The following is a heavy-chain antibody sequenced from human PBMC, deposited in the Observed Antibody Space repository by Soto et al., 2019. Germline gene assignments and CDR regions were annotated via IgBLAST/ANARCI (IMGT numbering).Heavy chain of an antibody. CDR3: ARLQGGAFDT. CDR2: IYYSGRT. V-gene: IGHV4-39*01. J-gene: IGHJ3*02. D-gene: IGHD2-15*01. CDR1: GDSFSCGSYY. Sequence: SETLSLTCTVSGDSFSCGSYYWGWLRQPPGKGLEWIVNIYYSGRTYYNPSLKSRVTISVDTSKNQFSLKLTSVTAADTAVYYCARLQGGAFDTWGQGSMVTVSS.